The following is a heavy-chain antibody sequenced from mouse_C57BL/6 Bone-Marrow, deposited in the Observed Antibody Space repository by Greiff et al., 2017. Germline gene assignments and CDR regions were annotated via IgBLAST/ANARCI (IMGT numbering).Heavy chain of an antibody. CDR2: ISSGSSTI. J-gene: IGHJ1*03. CDR3: AYYGSSYGYWYFDV. V-gene: IGHV5-17*01. Sequence: EVQLQESGGGLVKPGGSLKLSCAASGFTFSDYGMHWVRQAPEKGLEWVAYISSGSSTIYYADTVKGRFTFSRDNAKNTLFLQMTSLRSEDTAMYYCAYYGSSYGYWYFDVWGTGTTVTVSS. D-gene: IGHD1-1*01. CDR1: GFTFSDYG.